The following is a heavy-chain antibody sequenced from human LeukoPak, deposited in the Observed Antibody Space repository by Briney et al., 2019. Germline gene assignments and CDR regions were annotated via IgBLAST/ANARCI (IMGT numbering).Heavy chain of an antibody. D-gene: IGHD2-15*01. Sequence: ASAKVSCKASGYTFTSYGISWVRQAPGQGLEWMGWISAYNGNTNYAQKLQGRVTMTTDTSTSTAYMELRSLRSDDTAVYYCARAGCSGGSCSHFDYWGQGTLVTVSS. CDR1: GYTFTSYG. V-gene: IGHV1-18*01. CDR2: ISAYNGNT. CDR3: ARAGCSGGSCSHFDY. J-gene: IGHJ4*02.